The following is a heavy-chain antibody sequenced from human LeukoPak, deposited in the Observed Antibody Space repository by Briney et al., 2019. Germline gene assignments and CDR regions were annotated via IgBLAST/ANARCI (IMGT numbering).Heavy chain of an antibody. CDR2: IYGGGST. CDR1: GFTVSSYY. Sequence: GGSLRLSCAASGFTVSSYYMSWVRQAPGKGLEWVSVIYGGGSTYYADSVKGGFTISRDNSKNTLYLQMNSLRAEDTAVYYCAREYGSGTGDYWGQGTLVTVSS. D-gene: IGHD3-10*01. CDR3: AREYGSGTGDY. V-gene: IGHV3-53*01. J-gene: IGHJ4*02.